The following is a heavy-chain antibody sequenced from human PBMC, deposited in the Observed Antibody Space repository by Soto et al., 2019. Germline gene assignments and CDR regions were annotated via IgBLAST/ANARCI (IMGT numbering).Heavy chain of an antibody. V-gene: IGHV1-46*01. J-gene: IGHJ4*02. D-gene: IGHD1-1*01. Sequence: ASVKVSCKASGYSFTTYYMHWVRQAPGQGLEWMGMINPSGGSTSYAQKFQGRVAMTRDTSTSTVYMELSSLRSEDTAVYYCARNDKSGLDYWGQGTLVTVSS. CDR3: ARNDKSGLDY. CDR2: INPSGGST. CDR1: GYSFTTYY.